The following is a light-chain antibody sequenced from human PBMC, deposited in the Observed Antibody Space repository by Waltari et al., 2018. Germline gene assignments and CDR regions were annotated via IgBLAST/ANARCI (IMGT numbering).Light chain of an antibody. CDR3: AAWDDSLSGRV. J-gene: IGLJ3*02. V-gene: IGLV1-47*01. CDR1: RSNVGNTY. Sequence: SVLTQPPSASGTPGQRVPIPCSGSRSNVGNTYVDWYQQPPGTAPKLLIYRNNQRPSGVPDRFSGSKSGTSASLAISGLRSEDEADYYCAAWDDSLSGRVFGGGTKVTVL. CDR2: RNN.